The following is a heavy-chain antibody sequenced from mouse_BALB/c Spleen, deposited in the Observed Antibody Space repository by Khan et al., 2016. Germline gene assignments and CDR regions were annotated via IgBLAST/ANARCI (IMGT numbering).Heavy chain of an antibody. CDR2: INPGSGGT. V-gene: IGHV1-54*01. Sequence: QVQLQQSGAELVRPGTSVKVSCKASGYAFTNYLIEWVKQRPGQGLEWIGVINPGSGGTNYNEKFMGKATLTADKSSSTAYMQLSSLTSDDSAVYFCARYDGNYYAMDYWGQGTSVTVSS. CDR3: ARYDGNYYAMDY. J-gene: IGHJ4*01. CDR1: GYAFTNYL. D-gene: IGHD2-3*01.